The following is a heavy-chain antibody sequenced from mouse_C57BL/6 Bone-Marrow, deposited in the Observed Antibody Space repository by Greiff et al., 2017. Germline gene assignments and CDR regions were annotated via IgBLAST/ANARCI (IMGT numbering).Heavy chain of an antibody. Sequence: QVQLQQPGAELVKPGASVKLSCKASGYTFTSYWMHWVKQRPGRGLEWIGRIDPNSGGTKYNEKFKSKATLTVDKPSSTAYMQLSSLTSEDSAVYYCASSIYYDYPYAMDYWGHGTSVTVSS. CDR3: ASSIYYDYPYAMDY. CDR2: IDPNSGGT. J-gene: IGHJ4*01. CDR1: GYTFTSYW. V-gene: IGHV1-72*01. D-gene: IGHD2-4*01.